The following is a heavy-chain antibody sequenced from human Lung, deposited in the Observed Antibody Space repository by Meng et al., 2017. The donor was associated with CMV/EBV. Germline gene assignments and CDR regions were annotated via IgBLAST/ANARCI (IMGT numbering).Heavy chain of an antibody. Sequence: LGQSGAEVNKSGASVRVSCKASGYTFTHHGISWIRQAPGQGLEWMGWISFYNGDTNYAQKLQGRVTMTTNTSTNTAYMDLRGLRSDDTAVYYCARDPSNTSGRYAYFDYWGQGTLVTVSS. CDR2: ISFYNGDT. CDR3: ARDPSNTSGRYAYFDY. D-gene: IGHD6-19*01. V-gene: IGHV1-18*01. J-gene: IGHJ4*02. CDR1: GYTFTHHG.